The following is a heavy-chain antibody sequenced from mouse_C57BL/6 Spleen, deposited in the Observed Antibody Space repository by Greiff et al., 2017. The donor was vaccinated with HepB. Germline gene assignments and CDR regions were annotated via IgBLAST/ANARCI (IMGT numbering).Heavy chain of an antibody. Sequence: VQLQQSGAELVRPGTSVKVSCKASGYAFTNYLIEWVKQRPGQGLEWIGVINPGSGGTNYNEKFKGKATLTADKSSSTAYMQLSSLTSEDSAVYFCARGTLLWPMDYWGQGTSVTVSS. J-gene: IGHJ4*01. CDR2: INPGSGGT. V-gene: IGHV1-54*01. CDR3: ARGTLLWPMDY. D-gene: IGHD2-10*01. CDR1: GYAFTNYL.